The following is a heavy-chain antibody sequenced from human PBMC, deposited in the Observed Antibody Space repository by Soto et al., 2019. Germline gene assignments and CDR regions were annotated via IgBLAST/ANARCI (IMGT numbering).Heavy chain of an antibody. J-gene: IGHJ3*02. V-gene: IGHV4-39*01. CDR1: GGSISSSSYY. CDR2: IYYSGST. Sequence: QLQLQESGPGLVKPSETLSLTCTVSGGSISSSSYYWGWIRQPPGKGLEWIGSIYYSGSTYYNPSLKSRVTISVDTSKNQFSLKLGSVTAADTAVYYCARQGRITMIAVVIRLREGGAFDIWGQGTMVTVSS. CDR3: ARQGRITMIAVVIRLREGGAFDI. D-gene: IGHD3-22*01.